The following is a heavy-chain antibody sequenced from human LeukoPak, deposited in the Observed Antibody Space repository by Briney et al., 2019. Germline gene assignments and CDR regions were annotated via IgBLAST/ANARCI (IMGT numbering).Heavy chain of an antibody. D-gene: IGHD3-10*01. V-gene: IGHV3-7*01. Sequence: PGGSLRLSCAASGFTFSSYWMSWIRQAPVKGLEWVANIKQDGSEKYYVDSVKGRFTISRDNAKNSLYLQMNSLRAEDTAVYYCARAGFYGSGSYSDYWGQGTLVTVSS. CDR2: IKQDGSEK. J-gene: IGHJ4*02. CDR1: GFTFSSYW. CDR3: ARAGFYGSGSYSDY.